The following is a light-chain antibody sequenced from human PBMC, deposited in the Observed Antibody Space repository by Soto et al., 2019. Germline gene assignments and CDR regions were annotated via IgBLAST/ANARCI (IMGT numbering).Light chain of an antibody. CDR1: SSDVGGYNH. J-gene: IGLJ1*01. CDR3: CSYAGSYIYV. CDR2: DVS. Sequence: QSALTRPRSVSGSPGQSVAISCTGTSSDVGGYNHVSWYQHHPGKGPKLILYDVSKRPSGVPDRFSGSKSGNTASLTISGLQPEDEADYYCCSYAGSYIYVFGTGTKVTVL. V-gene: IGLV2-11*01.